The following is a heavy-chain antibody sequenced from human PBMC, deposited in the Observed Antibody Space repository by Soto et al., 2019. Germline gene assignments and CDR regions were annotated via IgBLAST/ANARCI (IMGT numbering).Heavy chain of an antibody. D-gene: IGHD2-2*01. CDR1: GFTYSTYT. J-gene: IGHJ1*01. V-gene: IGHV3-30-3*01. CDR2: ISYDGNNK. CDR3: AKGSSISGLAEYFQH. Sequence: GGSLRLSCAASGFTYSTYTMHCVRQAPGKGLEWVAVISYDGNNKFYADSVKGRFTISRDSTKQTLYLQMNSLRAEDTAVYYCAKGSSISGLAEYFQHWGQGTLVTVSS.